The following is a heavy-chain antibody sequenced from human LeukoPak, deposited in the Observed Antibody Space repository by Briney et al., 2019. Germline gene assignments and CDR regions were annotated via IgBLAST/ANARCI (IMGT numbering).Heavy chain of an antibody. CDR2: ISSSSSYI. CDR1: GFTFSSYS. CDR3: AREIQYSSGWYGGCDY. V-gene: IGHV3-21*01. Sequence: GGSLRLSCAASGFTFSSYSMNWVRQAPGKGLEWVSSISSSSSYIYYADSVKGRFTISRDNAKNSLYLQMNSLRAEDTAVYYYAREIQYSSGWYGGCDYWGQGTLVTVSS. J-gene: IGHJ4*02. D-gene: IGHD6-19*01.